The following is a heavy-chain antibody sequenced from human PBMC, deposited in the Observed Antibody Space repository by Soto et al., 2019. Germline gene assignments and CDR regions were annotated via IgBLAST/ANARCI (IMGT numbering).Heavy chain of an antibody. J-gene: IGHJ6*02. CDR3: ARAMGGPAGGDYYYGMDV. V-gene: IGHV1-3*01. Sequence: ASVKVSCKASGYTFTSYAMHWVRQAPGQRLEWMGWINAGNGNTKYSQKFQGRVTITRDTSASTAYMELSSLRSEDTAVYYCARAMGGPAGGDYYYGMDVWGQGTTVTVSS. CDR2: INAGNGNT. D-gene: IGHD3-16*01. CDR1: GYTFTSYA.